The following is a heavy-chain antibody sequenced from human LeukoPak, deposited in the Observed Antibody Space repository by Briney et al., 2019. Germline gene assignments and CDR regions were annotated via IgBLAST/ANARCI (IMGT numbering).Heavy chain of an antibody. CDR2: ISVRSDGRTT. D-gene: IGHD5-12*01. J-gene: IGHJ4*02. Sequence: GGSLRLSCPASGFTFSYAWMTWVGQGPAKGLEWIDYISVRSDGRTTDYAALVQGRVTISRDDSKNTLYLQMDILQTEDTAVYYCVSLVAFSLYDWGQGTLVTVSS. CDR1: GFTFSYAW. CDR3: VSLVAFSLYD. V-gene: IGHV3-15*01.